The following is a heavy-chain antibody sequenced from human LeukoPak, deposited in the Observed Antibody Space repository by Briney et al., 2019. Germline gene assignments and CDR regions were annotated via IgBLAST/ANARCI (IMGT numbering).Heavy chain of an antibody. D-gene: IGHD3-10*01. V-gene: IGHV3-15*01. CDR1: GFTFSNAW. CDR3: ARESFPHYYGSGSPAYYYYGMDV. CDR2: IKSKTDGGTT. Sequence: GGSLRLSCAASGFTFSNAWMSWVRQAPGKGLEWVGRIKSKTDGGTTDYAAPVKGRFTISRDDSKNTLYLQMNSLKTEDTAVYYCARESFPHYYGSGSPAYYYYGMDVWGQGTTVTVSS. J-gene: IGHJ6*02.